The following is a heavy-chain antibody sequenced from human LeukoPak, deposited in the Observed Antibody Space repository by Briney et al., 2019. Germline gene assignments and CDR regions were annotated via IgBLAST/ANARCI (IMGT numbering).Heavy chain of an antibody. D-gene: IGHD3-22*01. V-gene: IGHV3-30-3*01. CDR3: ARGPVPTYYYDSSGYPIDY. CDR1: RFTFSSYA. J-gene: IGHJ4*02. CDR2: ISYDGSNK. Sequence: PGRSLRLSCAASRFTFSSYAMHWVRQAPGKGLEWVAVISYDGSNKYYADSVKGRFTISRDNSKNTLYLQMNSLRAEDTAVYYCARGPVPTYYYDSSGYPIDYWGQGTLVTVSS.